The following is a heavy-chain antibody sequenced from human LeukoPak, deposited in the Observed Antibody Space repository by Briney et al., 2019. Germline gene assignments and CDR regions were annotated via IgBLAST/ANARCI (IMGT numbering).Heavy chain of an antibody. CDR2: ISWNSGSI. V-gene: IGHV3-9*01. CDR3: AKDPNYDFWSGGESWFDP. J-gene: IGHJ5*02. CDR1: GFTFDDYA. Sequence: GGSLRLSCAASGFTFDDYAMHWVRQAPGKGLEWVSGISWNSGSIGYADSVKGRFTISRDNAKNSLYLQMNSLRAEDTALYYCAKDPNYDFWSGGESWFDPWGQGTLVTVSS. D-gene: IGHD3-3*01.